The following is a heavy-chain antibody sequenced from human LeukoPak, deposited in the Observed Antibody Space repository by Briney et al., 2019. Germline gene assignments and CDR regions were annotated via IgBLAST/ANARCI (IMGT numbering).Heavy chain of an antibody. CDR2: INPSGGST. Sequence: ASVKVSCKASGYTFTSYYMHWVRQARGRGLEWMGIINPSGGSTSYAQKFQGRVTMTRDTSTSTVYMELSSLRSEDTAVYYCAKSSGYYYFDYWGQGTLVTVSS. J-gene: IGHJ4*02. D-gene: IGHD6-19*01. CDR3: AKSSGYYYFDY. V-gene: IGHV1-46*01. CDR1: GYTFTSYY.